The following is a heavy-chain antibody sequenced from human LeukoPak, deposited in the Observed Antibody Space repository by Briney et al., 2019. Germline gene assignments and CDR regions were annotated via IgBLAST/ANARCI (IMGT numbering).Heavy chain of an antibody. CDR2: IYPGDSDT. J-gene: IGHJ3*02. V-gene: IGHV5-51*01. CDR1: GYSFTSYW. Sequence: GESLKISCKGSGYSFTSYWIGWVRQMPGKVLEWMGIIYPGDSDTRYSPSFQGQVTISADKSISTAYLQWSSLKASDTAMYYCASRYCSGGSCADAFDIWGQGTMVTVSS. CDR3: ASRYCSGGSCADAFDI. D-gene: IGHD2-15*01.